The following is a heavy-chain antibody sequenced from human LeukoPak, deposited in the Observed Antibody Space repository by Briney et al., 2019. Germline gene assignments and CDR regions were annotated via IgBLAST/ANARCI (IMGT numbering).Heavy chain of an antibody. CDR2: INPNSGGT. Sequence: ASVTVSFTSSVYTFTGYYMHWVRQAPGQGLEWMGWINPNSGGTNYAQKFQGRVTMTRDTSISTAYMELSRLRSDDTAVYYCAREQIVVVPAATGALDYWGQGTLVTVSS. V-gene: IGHV1-2*02. D-gene: IGHD2-2*01. CDR1: VYTFTGYY. J-gene: IGHJ4*02. CDR3: AREQIVVVPAATGALDY.